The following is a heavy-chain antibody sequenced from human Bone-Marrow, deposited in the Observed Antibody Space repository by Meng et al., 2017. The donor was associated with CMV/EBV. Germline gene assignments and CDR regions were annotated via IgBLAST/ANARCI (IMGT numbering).Heavy chain of an antibody. CDR1: GFTFSSYA. D-gene: IGHD1-14*01. J-gene: IGHJ6*02. CDR2: ISYDGSNK. CDR3: ARSGEPEGTYGMDV. V-gene: IGHV3-30*04. Sequence: GGSLRLSCAASGFTFSSYAMHWVRQAPGKGLEWVAVISYDGSNKYYADSVKGRFTISRDNSKNTLYLQMNSLRAEDTAVYYCARSGEPEGTYGMDVWGQGTTVPVSS.